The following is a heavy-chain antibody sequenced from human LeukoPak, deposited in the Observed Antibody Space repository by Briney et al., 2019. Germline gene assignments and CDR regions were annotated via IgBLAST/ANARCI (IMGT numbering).Heavy chain of an antibody. J-gene: IGHJ4*02. V-gene: IGHV4-34*01. CDR2: INHSGST. Sequence: PSETLSLTCAVYGGSFSGYYWSWIRQPPGKGLEWIGEINHSGSTNYNPSLKSRVTISVDTSKNQFSLKLSSVTAADTAVYYCARRSHSSFGDYFDFWGQGTLVTVSS. CDR1: GGSFSGYY. D-gene: IGHD6-6*01. CDR3: ARRSHSSFGDYFDF.